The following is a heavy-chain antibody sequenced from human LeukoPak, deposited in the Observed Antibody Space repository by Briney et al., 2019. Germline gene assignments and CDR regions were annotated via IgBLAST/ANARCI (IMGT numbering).Heavy chain of an antibody. J-gene: IGHJ6*03. V-gene: IGHV4-34*01. CDR1: GGSFSGYY. D-gene: IGHD3-10*01. CDR2: INHSGST. CDR3: AREGRYYYGSGSPRRYYMDV. Sequence: EXLSLTCAVYGGSFSGYYWSWIRQPPGKGLEWIGEINHSGSTNYNPSLKSRVTISVDTSKNQFSLKLSSVPAADTAVYYCAREGRYYYGSGSPRRYYMDVWGKGTTVTVSS.